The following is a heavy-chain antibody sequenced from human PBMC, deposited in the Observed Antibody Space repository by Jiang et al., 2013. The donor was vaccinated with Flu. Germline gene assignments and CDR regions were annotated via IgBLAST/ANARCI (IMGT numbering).Heavy chain of an antibody. V-gene: IGHV4-59*01. CDR2: IYYIGST. CDR3: ARNGGYYSFDY. D-gene: IGHD3-22*01. CDR1: GGSISTYY. J-gene: IGHJ4*02. Sequence: PGLVKPSETLSLTCTVSGGSISTYYWSWIRQPPGKGLEWIGHIYYIGSTKYNPSLKSRVTISMDTSKNQFSLKLSSVTAADAAVYYCARNGGYYSFDYWGQGTLVPVSS.